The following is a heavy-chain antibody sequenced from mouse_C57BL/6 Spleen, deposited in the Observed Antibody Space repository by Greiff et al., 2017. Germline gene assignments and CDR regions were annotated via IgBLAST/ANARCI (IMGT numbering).Heavy chain of an antibody. V-gene: IGHV1-15*01. D-gene: IGHD1-1*01. CDR2: IDPETGGT. CDR3: TRRHYGSSYRYFDV. Sequence: LVESGAELVRPGASVTLSCKASGYTFTDYEMHWVKQTPVHGLEWIGAIDPETGGTAYNQKFKGKAILTADKSSSTAYMELRSLTSEDSAVYYCTRRHYGSSYRYFDVWGTGTTVTVSS. J-gene: IGHJ1*03. CDR1: GYTFTDYE.